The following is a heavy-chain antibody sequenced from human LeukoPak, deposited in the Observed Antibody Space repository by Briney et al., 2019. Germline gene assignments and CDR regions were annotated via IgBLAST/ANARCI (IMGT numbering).Heavy chain of an antibody. J-gene: IGHJ3*02. CDR3: ARVRYCSSTSCYRWPRDDAFDI. Sequence: GASVKVSCKASGGTFSSYAISWVRQAPGQGLEWMGGIIPIFGTANYAQKFQGRVTITADESTSTAYMELSSLRSEDTAVYYCARVRYCSSTSCYRWPRDDAFDIWGQGTMVTVSS. CDR2: IIPIFGTA. D-gene: IGHD2-2*02. CDR1: GGTFSSYA. V-gene: IGHV1-69*13.